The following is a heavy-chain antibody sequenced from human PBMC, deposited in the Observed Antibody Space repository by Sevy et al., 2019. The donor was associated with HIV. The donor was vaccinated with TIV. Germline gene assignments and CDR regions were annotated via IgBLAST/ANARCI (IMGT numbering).Heavy chain of an antibody. CDR3: AGGRYDSSGSFDAFDI. V-gene: IGHV3-23*01. Sequence: GGSLRLSCAVSGFTFNNYAMSWVRQAPGKGLDWVSTIYGSGGVSATYARGAVRYYADSVNGRFTISRDNSKNTLHLQMTGRKTGDTAIYYCAGGRYDSSGSFDAFDIWGQGTMVTVSS. J-gene: IGHJ3*02. D-gene: IGHD3-22*01. CDR1: GFTFNNYA. CDR2: IYGSGGVSATYARGAVR.